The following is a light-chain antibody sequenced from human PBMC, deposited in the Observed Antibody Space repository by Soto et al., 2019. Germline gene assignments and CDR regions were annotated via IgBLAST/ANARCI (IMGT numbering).Light chain of an antibody. CDR1: HHIXNN. CDR3: QQRRNGTRT. Sequence: IGITQSPFALSLSPGKRATLACRASHHIXNNLTWYQQKPGQAPRFLXYDVSNRASGVPARLSGSGSGTDFTLTISSLEPDYFVVYYCQQRRNGTRTVGQGTKVDIK. J-gene: IGKJ1*01. V-gene: IGKV3-11*01. CDR2: DVS.